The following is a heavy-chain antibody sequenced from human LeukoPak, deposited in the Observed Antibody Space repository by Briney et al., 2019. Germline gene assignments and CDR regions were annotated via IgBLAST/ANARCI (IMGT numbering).Heavy chain of an antibody. CDR1: GFTFSRYS. V-gene: IGHV3-21*01. CDR2: ISSSSGYI. J-gene: IGHJ3*02. CDR3: AREESDAFDI. Sequence: SGGSPRLSCAASGFTFSRYSMNWVRQAPGKGLEWVSSISSSSGYIFYADSVKGRFTISRDNAKNSLSLQMNSLRAEDTAVYYCAREESDAFDIWGQGTLVTVSS.